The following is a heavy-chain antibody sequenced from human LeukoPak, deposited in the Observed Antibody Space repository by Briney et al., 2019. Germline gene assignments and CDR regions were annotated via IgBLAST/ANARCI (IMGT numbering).Heavy chain of an antibody. V-gene: IGHV4-59*01. CDR2: IYYSGSK. Sequence: SETLSFTCTVSGGSISSYYRSWIRPPPGKGLEWVGYIYYSGSKNYNPSLKRRVTISVDTSKNQFSLKLSAVTAADTAVYYCARVIGGGRDAFDIWGQGTMVTVSS. D-gene: IGHD2-15*01. J-gene: IGHJ3*02. CDR3: ARVIGGGRDAFDI. CDR1: GGSISSYY.